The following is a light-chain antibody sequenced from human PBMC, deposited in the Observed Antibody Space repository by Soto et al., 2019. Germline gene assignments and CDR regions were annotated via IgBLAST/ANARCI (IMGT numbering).Light chain of an antibody. CDR1: QGANTF. J-gene: IGKJ4*01. Sequence: DIQVTQSRAFLSASVGDRVNITCRASQGANTFVAWYQQKAGRAPRLLIYVASSLQTGVPSRFSGSGSGTEFTLTINSLQPEDVATYYCHQVNSYPHTFGGGTKVDIK. CDR2: VAS. V-gene: IGKV1-9*01. CDR3: HQVNSYPHT.